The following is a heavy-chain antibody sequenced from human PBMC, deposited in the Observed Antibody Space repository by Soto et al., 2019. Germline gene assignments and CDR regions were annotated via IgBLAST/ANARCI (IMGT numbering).Heavy chain of an antibody. CDR3: ARHSTAARYSYYFDY. D-gene: IGHD3-9*01. J-gene: IGHJ4*02. CDR2: IYYSGST. V-gene: IGHV4-39*01. CDR1: GDSISSSSYY. Sequence: QLQLQESGPGLVKPSETLSLTGTVSGDSISSSSYYWSWIRQPPGKGLEWIGNIYYSGSTYYNPSLKSRVTISVDTSKNQSSLKLSSVNAADTAIYYCARHSTAARYSYYFDYWGQGTLVTVSS.